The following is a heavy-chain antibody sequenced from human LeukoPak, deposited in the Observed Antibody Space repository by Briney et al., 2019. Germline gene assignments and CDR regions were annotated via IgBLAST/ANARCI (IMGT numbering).Heavy chain of an antibody. J-gene: IGHJ6*03. CDR2: INHSGST. Sequence: SETLSLTXAXXXXXFSGYYWSWIRXPPGKGLEWIGEINHSGSTNYNPSLKSRVTISVDTSKNQFSLKLSSVTAADTAVYYCARVVAGSGGYDDYYYYMDVWGKGTTVTVSS. CDR1: XXXFSGYY. CDR3: ARVVAGSGGYDDYYYYMDV. V-gene: IGHV4-34*01. D-gene: IGHD3-10*01.